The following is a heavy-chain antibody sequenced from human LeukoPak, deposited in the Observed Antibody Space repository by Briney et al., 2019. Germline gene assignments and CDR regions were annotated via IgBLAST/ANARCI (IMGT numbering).Heavy chain of an antibody. V-gene: IGHV3-49*04. D-gene: IGHD3-10*01. CDR3: TTPRITVVRRVIHLFDP. Sequence: GGSLRLSCTDSGFTFGDHAVSWVRQAPGKGLEWVGFIRNKRYGGTTEYAASVKGRFTISRDDSKSIAFLEMNSLTIEDTAVYYCTTPRITVVRRVIHLFDPWGQGALVIVSS. J-gene: IGHJ5*02. CDR2: IRNKRYGGTT. CDR1: GFTFGDHA.